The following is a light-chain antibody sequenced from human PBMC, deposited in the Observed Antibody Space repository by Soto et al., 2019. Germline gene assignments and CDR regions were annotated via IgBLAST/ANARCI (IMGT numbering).Light chain of an antibody. CDR1: SSDVGSYNL. CDR3: CSYAGSVV. J-gene: IGLJ2*01. V-gene: IGLV2-23*01. Sequence: QSVLTQPASVSGSPGQSITISCTGTSSDVGSYNLVSWYQQHLGKAPKLMIYEGSKRPSGVSNRFSGSKSGNTASLTISGLQAEDEADYYCCSYAGSVVFGGGTQLTVL. CDR2: EGS.